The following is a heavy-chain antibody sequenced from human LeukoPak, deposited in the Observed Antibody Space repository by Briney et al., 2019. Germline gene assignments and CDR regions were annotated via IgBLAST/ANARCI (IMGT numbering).Heavy chain of an antibody. CDR2: IYFSVST. CDR3: ARRRRMSSNARNDDYFDY. J-gene: IGHJ4*02. V-gene: IGHV4-59*08. CDR1: VGSINIYY. Sequence: SETLSLTCALSVGSINIYYLSSGSQRPEEGLWWGLYIYFSVSTTYNPSPKSRVTISLDTSKNQISLKLRSVTAADTAVYYCARRRRMSSNARNDDYFDYWGQGTLVTVSS. D-gene: IGHD6-13*01.